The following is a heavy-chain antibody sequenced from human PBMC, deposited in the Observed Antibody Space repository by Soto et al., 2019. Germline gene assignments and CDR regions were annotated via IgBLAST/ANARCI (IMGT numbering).Heavy chain of an antibody. CDR3: ASDMSTT. CDR2: MNPNSGHT. J-gene: IGHJ5*02. D-gene: IGHD2-2*01. CDR1: GYTFTSHD. V-gene: IGHV1-8*01. Sequence: QVQLVQSGAEVKKPGASVKVSCKASGYTFTSHDINWMRQTTGQGLEWMGWMNPNSGHTNYAQKFQGRVTITRDTAINTAYMELTNLRSEDTAIYYCASDMSTTWGQGTLVTVSS.